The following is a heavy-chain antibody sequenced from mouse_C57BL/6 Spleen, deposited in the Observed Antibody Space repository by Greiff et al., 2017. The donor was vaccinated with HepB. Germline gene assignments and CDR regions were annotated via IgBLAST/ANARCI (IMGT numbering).Heavy chain of an antibody. J-gene: IGHJ4*01. CDR3: ARSYYYGSSYVPYYAMDY. V-gene: IGHV1-80*01. CDR1: GYAFSSYW. CDR2: IYPGDGDT. Sequence: VQLQQSGAELVKPGASVKISCKASGYAFSSYWMNWVKQRPGKGLEWIGQIYPGDGDTNYNGKFKGKATLTADKSSSTAYMQLSSLTSEDSAVYFCARSYYYGSSYVPYYAMDYWGQGTSVTVSS. D-gene: IGHD1-1*01.